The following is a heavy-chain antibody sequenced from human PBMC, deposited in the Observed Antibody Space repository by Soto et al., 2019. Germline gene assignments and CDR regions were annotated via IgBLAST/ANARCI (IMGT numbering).Heavy chain of an antibody. J-gene: IGHJ6*02. V-gene: IGHV2-26*01. D-gene: IGHD3-22*01. CDR3: ARIRITYYYTSGGNRDV. Sequence: QVTLKESGPVLVKPTEPLTLTCTVSGFSLTNDRVGVSWVRQPPGTAPEWLARIYSSDERHYAASLRSRLTIYKDPSKCQVVLTVTNLDPRDTGTYFCARIRITYYYTSGGNRDVWGPGTTVTVS. CDR2: IYSSDER. CDR1: GFSLTNDRVG.